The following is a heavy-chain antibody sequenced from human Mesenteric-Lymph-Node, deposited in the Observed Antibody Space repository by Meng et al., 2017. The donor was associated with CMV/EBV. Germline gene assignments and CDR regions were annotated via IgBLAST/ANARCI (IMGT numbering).Heavy chain of an antibody. V-gene: IGHV3-7*01. D-gene: IGHD2-2*01. CDR2: IKEDGSEK. CDR3: ARDLGDIVVVPAARRYCDY. Sequence: GESLKISCAASGFTFNNYWMSWVRQAPGKGLEWVANIKEDGSEKYFLDSVKGRFTISRDNAKNSLYLQMNSLRAEDTAVYYCARDLGDIVVVPAARRYCDYWGQGTLVTVSS. J-gene: IGHJ4*02. CDR1: GFTFNNYW.